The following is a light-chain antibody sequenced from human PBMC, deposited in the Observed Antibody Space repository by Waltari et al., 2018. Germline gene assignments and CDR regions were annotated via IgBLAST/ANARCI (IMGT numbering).Light chain of an antibody. CDR3: QQYDTFPFT. CDR2: YTS. CDR1: QGIDKF. J-gene: IGKJ3*01. Sequence: DIQMTQSPSSLSASVGDRVTITCRASQGIDKFLSWYQQRPGKAPKRLIYYTSTLESGVPSRFSGSGSGTHYTLTISSLQPEDIATYYCQQYDTFPFTFGPGTNLGLK. V-gene: IGKV1-33*01.